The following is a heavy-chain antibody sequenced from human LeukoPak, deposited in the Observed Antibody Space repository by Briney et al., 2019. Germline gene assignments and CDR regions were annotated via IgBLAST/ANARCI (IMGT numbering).Heavy chain of an antibody. J-gene: IGHJ3*02. D-gene: IGHD6-13*01. V-gene: IGHV1-8*01. CDR2: MNPNSGNT. CDR1: GYTFTSYD. CDR3: ARGGAAAAHDAFDI. Sequence: GASVKVSCKASGYTFTSYDINWVRQATGQGLEWMGWMNPNSGNTGYAQKFQGRVTMTRNTSISTAYMELSSLRSEDTAVYYCARGGAAAAHDAFDIWGQGTMVTVSS.